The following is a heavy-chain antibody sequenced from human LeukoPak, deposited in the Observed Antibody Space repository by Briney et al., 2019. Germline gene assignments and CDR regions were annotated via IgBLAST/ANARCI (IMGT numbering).Heavy chain of an antibody. D-gene: IGHD2-2*01. CDR3: AKAVRPAAIWNWFDP. V-gene: IGHV3-23*01. Sequence: PGGSLRLSCSASGFTFISYAMTWVRQAPGKGLEWVSGISGSGGSTYYADSVKGRFTISRDNSLHTLYLQMNSLSAEDTAVYYCAKAVRPAAIWNWFDPWGQGTLATVSS. CDR1: GFTFISYA. CDR2: ISGSGGST. J-gene: IGHJ5*02.